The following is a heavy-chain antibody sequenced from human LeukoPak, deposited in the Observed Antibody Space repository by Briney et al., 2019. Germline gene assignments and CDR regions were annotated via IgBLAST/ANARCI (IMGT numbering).Heavy chain of an antibody. CDR3: ARDVGSRDYYDSSGPILSDYYYGMDV. CDR1: GGTFSSYA. V-gene: IGHV1-18*01. D-gene: IGHD3-22*01. CDR2: ISAYNGNT. Sequence: ASVKVSCKASGGTFSSYAISWVRQAPGQGLEWMGWISAYNGNTNYAQKLQGRVTMTTDTSTSTAYMELRSLRSDDTAVYYCARDVGSRDYYDSSGPILSDYYYGMDVWGQGTTVTVSS. J-gene: IGHJ6*02.